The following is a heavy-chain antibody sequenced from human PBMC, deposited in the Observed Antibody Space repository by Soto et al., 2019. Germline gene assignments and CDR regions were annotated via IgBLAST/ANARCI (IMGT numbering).Heavy chain of an antibody. CDR3: ARFSGDVVIEYGMDV. J-gene: IGHJ6*02. D-gene: IGHD3-22*01. V-gene: IGHV1-2*04. CDR2: INPNSGGT. CDR1: GYTFTGYY. Sequence: RASLKISDKASGYTFTGYYMHWVRQAPGQGLEWMGWINPNSGGTNYAQKFQGWVTMTRDTSISTAYMELSRLRSDDTAVYYGARFSGDVVIEYGMDVWGQGTTVTVSS.